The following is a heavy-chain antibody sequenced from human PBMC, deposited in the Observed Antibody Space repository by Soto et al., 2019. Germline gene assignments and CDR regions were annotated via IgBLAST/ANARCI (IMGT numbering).Heavy chain of an antibody. D-gene: IGHD2-15*01. V-gene: IGHV2-5*02. CDR1: GFSLSTSGVG. CDR2: IYWDDDK. J-gene: IGHJ6*02. CDR3: AHVLVVVANYGMDV. Sequence: QFTLKESGPTPVKPTQTLTLTCTFSGFSLSTSGVGVGWIRQPPGKALEWLALIYWDDDKRYSPSLTSRLTITKDTSKNQVVLTMTNMDPVDTATYYCAHVLVVVANYGMDVWGQGTTVTVSS.